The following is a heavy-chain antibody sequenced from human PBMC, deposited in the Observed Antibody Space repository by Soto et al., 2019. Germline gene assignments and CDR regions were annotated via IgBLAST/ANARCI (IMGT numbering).Heavy chain of an antibody. CDR2: IDHSGST. J-gene: IGHJ4*02. D-gene: IGHD3-10*01. V-gene: IGHV4-34*01. Sequence: SETLSLTCAVFGGSFSGYFWSWVRQPPGRGLDWIGEIDHSGSTNYNPSLKSRVTISVDTSKNQFSLKLSSVTAADTAVYCCARGRHFYGIDYWGQGALVTVSS. CDR3: ARGRHFYGIDY. CDR1: GGSFSGYF.